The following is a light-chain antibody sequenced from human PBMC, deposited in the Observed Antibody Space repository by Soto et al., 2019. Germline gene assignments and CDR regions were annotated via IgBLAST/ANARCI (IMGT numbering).Light chain of an antibody. CDR2: GAS. V-gene: IGKV3-15*01. Sequence: EIVMTQSPATLSVSPGERATLSCRASQSVSGSLAWYQQKPGQAPRLLIYGASTGATGIPARFSGSGSGTEFTLTISSLHSEDFAVYYCQEYNNWPRTFGQGTKVEI. CDR1: QSVSGS. CDR3: QEYNNWPRT. J-gene: IGKJ1*01.